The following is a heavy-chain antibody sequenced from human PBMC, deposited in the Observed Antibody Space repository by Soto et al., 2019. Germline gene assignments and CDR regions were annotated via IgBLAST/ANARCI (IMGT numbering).Heavy chain of an antibody. Sequence: GSMKVSCKASGYTLTSHSIHWVRPAPGQRLEWMGWINAGNGNTKYSQKFQGRVTITRDTSASTAYMELSSLRSEDTAVYYCASEGAIVGATPFDLWGRGTLVTVSS. D-gene: IGHD1-26*01. CDR3: ASEGAIVGATPFDL. CDR2: INAGNGNT. J-gene: IGHJ2*01. CDR1: GYTLTSHS. V-gene: IGHV1-3*01.